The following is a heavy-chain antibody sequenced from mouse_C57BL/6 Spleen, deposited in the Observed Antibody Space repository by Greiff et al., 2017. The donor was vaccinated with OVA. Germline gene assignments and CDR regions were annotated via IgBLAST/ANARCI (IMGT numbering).Heavy chain of an antibody. V-gene: IGHV1-59*01. Sequence: QVQLQQPGAELVRPGTSVKLSCKASGYTFTSYWMHWVKQRPGQGLEWIGVIDPSDSYTNYNQKFKGKATLTVDTSSSTAYMQLSSLTSEDSAVYYCARGPPTGGVPYYYAMDYWGQGTSVTVSS. D-gene: IGHD4-1*02. CDR2: IDPSDSYT. CDR1: GYTFTSYW. J-gene: IGHJ4*01. CDR3: ARGPPTGGVPYYYAMDY.